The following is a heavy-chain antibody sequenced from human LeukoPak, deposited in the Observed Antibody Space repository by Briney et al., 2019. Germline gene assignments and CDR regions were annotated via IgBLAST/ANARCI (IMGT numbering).Heavy chain of an antibody. Sequence: GGSLRLSCVASGFTFSDYQMDWVRQAPGKGLEWGGRSNNKANSYTTQYAASVQGRFTISRDESKNSLYMEMNSLKIEDTAVYYCSRVRHSNGVEYWGQGTLVTVSS. CDR1: GFTFSDYQ. CDR2: SNNKANSYTT. D-gene: IGHD4-11*01. CDR3: SRVRHSNGVEY. J-gene: IGHJ4*02. V-gene: IGHV3-72*01.